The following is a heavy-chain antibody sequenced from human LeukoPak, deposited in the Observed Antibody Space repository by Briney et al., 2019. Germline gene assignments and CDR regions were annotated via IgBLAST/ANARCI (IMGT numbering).Heavy chain of an antibody. V-gene: IGHV3-30-3*01. CDR2: ISYDGSNK. D-gene: IGHD2-15*01. J-gene: IGHJ4*02. Sequence: GGSLRLSCAASGFTFSSYAMHWVRQAPGKGLEWVVVISYDGSNKYYADSVKGRFTISRDNSKNTLYLQMNSLRAEDTAVYYCEGGDYWGQGTLVTVSS. CDR3: EGGDY. CDR1: GFTFSSYA.